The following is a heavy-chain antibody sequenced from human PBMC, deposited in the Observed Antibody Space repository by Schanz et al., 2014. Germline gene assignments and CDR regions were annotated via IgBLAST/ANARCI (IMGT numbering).Heavy chain of an antibody. V-gene: IGHV3-21*06. CDR1: GFTLSSYW. CDR2: ISGSGGST. J-gene: IGHJ4*02. CDR3: ARDNYYGSGSCAY. D-gene: IGHD3-10*01. Sequence: VQLVESGGGVVQPGRSLRLSCAASGFTLSSYWMHWVRQVPGKGLEWVSGISGSGGSTYYADSVKGRFTISRDNAKNSMYLHMKSLRGEDTAVYYCARDNYYGSGSCAYWGQGTLVAVSS.